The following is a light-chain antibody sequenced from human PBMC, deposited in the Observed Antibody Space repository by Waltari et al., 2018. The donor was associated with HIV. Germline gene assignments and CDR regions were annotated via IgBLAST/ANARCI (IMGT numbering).Light chain of an antibody. CDR1: SSDVGSYNF. CDR2: EVS. J-gene: IGLJ3*02. V-gene: IGLV2-23*02. Sequence: QSALTQPASVSGSPGQSITISCTGTSSDVGSYNFVSWYQQHPGKAPKLMIYEVSKRPSGGSNRFSGSKPGNTASLTISGLQAEDEADYYCCSYAGSSTWVFGGGTKLTVL. CDR3: CSYAGSSTWV.